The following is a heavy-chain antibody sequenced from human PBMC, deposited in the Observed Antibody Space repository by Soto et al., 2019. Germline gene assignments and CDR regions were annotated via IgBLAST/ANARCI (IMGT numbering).Heavy chain of an antibody. CDR2: MNPNSGNT. J-gene: IGHJ6*02. CDR3: ARYSSSFRPMDV. Sequence: VASVKVSCKASGYTFTSYDINWVRQATGQGLEWMGWMNPNSGNTGYAQKFQGRVTMTRNTSISTAYMELSSLRSEDTAVYYCARYSSSFRPMDVWGQGTTVTVSS. D-gene: IGHD6-13*01. CDR1: GYTFTSYD. V-gene: IGHV1-8*01.